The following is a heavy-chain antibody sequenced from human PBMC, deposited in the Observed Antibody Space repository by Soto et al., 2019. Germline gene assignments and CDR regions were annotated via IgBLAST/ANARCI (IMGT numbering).Heavy chain of an antibody. CDR2: ISGSGGSI. J-gene: IGHJ4*02. CDR3: AKARELWFWELSAGLDY. V-gene: IGHV3-23*01. D-gene: IGHD3-10*01. CDR1: GFTFSSYA. Sequence: GGSLRLSCAASGFTFSSYAMSWVRQAPGKGLEWVSAISGSGGSIYYADSVKGRFTISRDNSKNTRYLQMNSLRAEDPVVYYCAKARELWFWELSAGLDYWGQGP.